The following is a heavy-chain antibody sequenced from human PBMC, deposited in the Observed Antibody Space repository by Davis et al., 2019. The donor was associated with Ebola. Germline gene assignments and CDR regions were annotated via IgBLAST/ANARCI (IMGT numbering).Heavy chain of an antibody. V-gene: IGHV4-34*01. CDR2: INHSGST. D-gene: IGHD6-19*01. Sequence: MPSETLSLTCTVSGRSTTTYYWSWIRQPPGKGLEWIGEINHSGSTNYNPSLKSRVTIPVDTSKNQFSLKLSSVTGADTAVYYCARFGSGWNEGIDYWGKGTLVTVSS. J-gene: IGHJ4*02. CDR1: GRSTTTYY. CDR3: ARFGSGWNEGIDY.